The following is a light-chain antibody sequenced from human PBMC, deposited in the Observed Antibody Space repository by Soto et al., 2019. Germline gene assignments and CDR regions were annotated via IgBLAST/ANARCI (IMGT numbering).Light chain of an antibody. CDR1: SSYVGSYNL. V-gene: IGLV2-23*01. J-gene: IGLJ1*01. CDR3: CSYAGSGTYV. Sequence: QSALTQPASVSGSPGQSITISCTGTSSYVGSYNLVSWYQQHPGKAPKLIIYEDSKRSSGVSNRFSGSKSGNTASLTISGLQAEDEADYYCCSYAGSGTYVFGTGTKVTVL. CDR2: EDS.